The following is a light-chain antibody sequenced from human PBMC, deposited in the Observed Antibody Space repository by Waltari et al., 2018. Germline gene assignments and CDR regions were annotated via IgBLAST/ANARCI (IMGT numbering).Light chain of an antibody. Sequence: EIVMTQSPAPLSVSPGVRATLPCRASQSVSSNLAWYQQKRGQAPRLLIYGASTRATGVPARFSGSGSGTEFTLTISSMQSEDFAVYYCQQYNNWPLTVGGGTKVEIK. J-gene: IGKJ4*01. CDR3: QQYNNWPLT. V-gene: IGKV3-15*01. CDR2: GAS. CDR1: QSVSSN.